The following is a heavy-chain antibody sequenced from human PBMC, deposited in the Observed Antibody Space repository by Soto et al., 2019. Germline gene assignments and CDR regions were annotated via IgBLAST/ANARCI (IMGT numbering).Heavy chain of an antibody. V-gene: IGHV4-59*01. D-gene: IGHD2-15*01. Sequence: QVQLQESGPGLVKPSETLSLTCTVSGGSISSYYWSWIRQPPGKGLEGIGYIYYGGSTNYTPSLKSRVTRSADTSTNQASLKLSSGTAADTAVYYCARGWLEYYYGTDVWGQGTTVTVSS. CDR3: ARGWLEYYYGTDV. J-gene: IGHJ6*02. CDR1: GGSISSYY. CDR2: IYYGGST.